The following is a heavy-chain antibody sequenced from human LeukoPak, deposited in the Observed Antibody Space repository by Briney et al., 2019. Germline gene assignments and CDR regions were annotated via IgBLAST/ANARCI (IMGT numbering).Heavy chain of an antibody. D-gene: IGHD4-23*01. CDR1: GDSMSDYF. CDR2: AADSGST. CDR3: ARVRVVTQDFDY. V-gene: IGHV4-59*01. Sequence: SETLSLTCTVSGDSMSDYFWTWIRQPPGKGLEWIGYAADSGSTNYNPSLKSRVTISVDSSTNHFSLRLTSVTAADTAVYYCARVRVVTQDFDYWGQGTLVTVSP. J-gene: IGHJ4*02.